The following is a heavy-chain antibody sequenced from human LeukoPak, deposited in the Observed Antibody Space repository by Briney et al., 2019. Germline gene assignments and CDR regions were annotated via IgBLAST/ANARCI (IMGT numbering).Heavy chain of an antibody. V-gene: IGHV4-30-4*01. Sequence: PSETLSLTCTVSGGSISSGDYYWSWIRQPPGKGLEWIGYIYYSGSTNYNPSLKSRVTISVDTSKNQFSLKLNSVTAADTAVYYCARRTKEYYFDYWGQGTLVTVSS. D-gene: IGHD2-8*01. CDR3: ARRTKEYYFDY. J-gene: IGHJ4*02. CDR2: IYYSGST. CDR1: GGSISSGDYY.